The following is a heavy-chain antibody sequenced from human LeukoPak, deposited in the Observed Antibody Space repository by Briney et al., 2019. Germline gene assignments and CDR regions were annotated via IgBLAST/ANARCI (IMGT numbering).Heavy chain of an antibody. Sequence: PSETLSLTCTVSDGSVSGYYWSWIRQPPGGGLEWIGYIYHTGHTHYNASLKGRVTMSMDTSQSQISLRMSSMTAADTAVYYCTRHPFMSPFDYRGQGTLVTVSS. CDR2: IYHTGHT. V-gene: IGHV4-59*08. D-gene: IGHD3-10*02. CDR3: TRHPFMSPFDY. CDR1: DGSVSGYY. J-gene: IGHJ4*02.